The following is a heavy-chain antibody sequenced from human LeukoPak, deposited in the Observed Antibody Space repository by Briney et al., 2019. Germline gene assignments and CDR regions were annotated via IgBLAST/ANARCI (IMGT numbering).Heavy chain of an antibody. V-gene: IGHV4-4*07. CDR1: GGSISSYS. Sequence: SETLSLTCTVSGGSISSYSWNWIRQPAGKGLEWIGRLFSSGTTKYNPSLESRVTMSVDTSKNQFSLNLNSVTAADTAVYYCARSSGDGDFDYWGQGTLVTVSS. CDR3: ARSSGDGDFDY. CDR2: LFSSGTT. D-gene: IGHD2-15*01. J-gene: IGHJ4*02.